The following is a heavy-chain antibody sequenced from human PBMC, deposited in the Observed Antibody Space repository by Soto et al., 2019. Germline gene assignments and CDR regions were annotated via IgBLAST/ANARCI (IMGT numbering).Heavy chain of an antibody. D-gene: IGHD3-3*01. V-gene: IGHV5-10-1*01. CDR3: ARHQDFWSGYYTPYDWFDP. CDR1: GYSFTSYW. Sequence: PGESLKISCKGSGYSFTSYWISWVRQMPGKGLEWMGRIDPSDSYTNYSPSFQGHVTISADKSISTAYLQWSSLKASDTAMYYCARHQDFWSGYYTPYDWFDPWGQGTLVTVSS. CDR2: IDPSDSYT. J-gene: IGHJ5*02.